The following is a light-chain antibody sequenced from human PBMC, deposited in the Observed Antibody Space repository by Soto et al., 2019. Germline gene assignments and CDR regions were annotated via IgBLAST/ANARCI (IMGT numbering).Light chain of an antibody. V-gene: IGLV2-14*01. CDR2: EVR. Sequence: QSALTQPASVSGSPGQSITISCTGNRNDIGDSDYVSWYQQYSGTAPKLIIYEVRNRPSGVSNRFSGSKSGNTASLSISGLRPEDEADYYCTSSAGSTTVLFGGGTKLTVL. CDR3: TSSAGSTTVL. CDR1: RNDIGDSDY. J-gene: IGLJ3*02.